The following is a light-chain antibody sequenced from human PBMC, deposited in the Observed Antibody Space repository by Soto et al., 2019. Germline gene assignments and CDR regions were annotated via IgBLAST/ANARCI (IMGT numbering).Light chain of an antibody. V-gene: IGLV1-40*01. Sequence: QSVLTQPPSVSGAPGQRVTISCTGSSSNIGTGYDVHWYQQLPGTAPKLLIYGNSNRPSGVPDRFSGSKSGTSASLAITGLQAEDEADYYSQSYDSNLSVVFGGGTKLTVL. CDR3: QSYDSNLSVV. J-gene: IGLJ2*01. CDR1: SSNIGTGYD. CDR2: GNS.